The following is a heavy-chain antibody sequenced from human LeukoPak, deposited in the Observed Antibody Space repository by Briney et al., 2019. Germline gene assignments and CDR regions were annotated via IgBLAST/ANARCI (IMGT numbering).Heavy chain of an antibody. CDR2: ISSGSGHI. J-gene: IGHJ3*02. CDR1: GGSFSGYY. V-gene: IGHV3-11*03. D-gene: IGHD3-22*01. Sequence: LSLTCGVYGGSFSGYYWTWIRQAPGKGLEWLSYISSGSGHINYADSVKGRFTISRDNAKNSLYLQMNTLRAEDTAVYYCARPYYDRSGFYCAFDIWGQGTMVTVSS. CDR3: ARPYYDRSGFYCAFDI.